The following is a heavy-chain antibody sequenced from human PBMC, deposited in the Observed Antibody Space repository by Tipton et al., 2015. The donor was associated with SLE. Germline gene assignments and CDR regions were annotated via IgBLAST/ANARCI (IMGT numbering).Heavy chain of an antibody. CDR2: ITSSSVVI. CDR3: VRTTRRHYMDV. J-gene: IGHJ6*03. CDR1: GFTFSDFY. D-gene: IGHD1-1*01. Sequence: SLRLSCNASGFTFSDFYMTWIRQAPGKGLEWVSYITSSSVVIYYGDSVKGRFTISRDNAKNSVDLQMNNLRPEDTAVYFCVRTTRRHYMDVWGKGTTVTVSS. V-gene: IGHV3-11*01.